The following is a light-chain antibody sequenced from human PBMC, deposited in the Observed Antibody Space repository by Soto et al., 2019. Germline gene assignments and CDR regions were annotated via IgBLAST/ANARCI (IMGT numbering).Light chain of an antibody. CDR1: SSDIGGSDY. J-gene: IGLJ2*01. V-gene: IGLV2-14*03. Sequence: QSVLTQPASVSGSPGQSIAISCTGTSSDIGGSDYVSWYQQHPGKAPKLLIYDVNSRPSGVSSRFSGSKSGNTASLTVSGLQAEDEAHHYCCSYTPTSTLVIFGGGTQLTVL. CDR3: CSYTPTSTLVI. CDR2: DVN.